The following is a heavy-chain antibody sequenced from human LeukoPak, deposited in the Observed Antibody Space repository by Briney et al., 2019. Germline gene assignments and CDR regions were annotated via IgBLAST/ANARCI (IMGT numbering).Heavy chain of an antibody. Sequence: RGTLRLSCAASGFTFSSYEMNWVRQAPGKGLEWVSYISSSGSTIYYADSVKGRFTISRDNAKNSLYLQMNSLRAEDTAVYYCAELGITMIGGVWGKGTTVTISS. J-gene: IGHJ6*04. V-gene: IGHV3-48*03. CDR2: ISSSGSTI. CDR1: GFTFSSYE. D-gene: IGHD3-10*02. CDR3: AELGITMIGGV.